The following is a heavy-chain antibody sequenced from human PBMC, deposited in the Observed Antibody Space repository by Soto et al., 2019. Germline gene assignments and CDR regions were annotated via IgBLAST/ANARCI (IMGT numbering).Heavy chain of an antibody. V-gene: IGHV3-49*03. CDR1: GFNFGDYS. J-gene: IGHJ4*02. CDR3: GRGSLAPRADCDF. CDR2: IRAKVTGGTT. Sequence: GGSLRLSCTSSGFNFGDYSMSWFRQAPGKGLEWISFIRAKVTGGTTEYAASVRGRFIASRDDSKSTAYLQMNSLKTEDTGVYYCGRGSLAPRADCDFWGLGTLVTVSS. D-gene: IGHD5-12*01.